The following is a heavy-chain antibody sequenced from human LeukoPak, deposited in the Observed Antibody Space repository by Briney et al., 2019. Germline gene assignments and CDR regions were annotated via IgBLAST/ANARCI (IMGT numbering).Heavy chain of an antibody. Sequence: GGSLRLSCAASGFTFSSYSMNWVRQAPGKGLEWVSSISSSSSYIYYADSVQGRFTISRDNSMHTLYLQMNSLRVEDTAVYYCARDPYSGTYFDFWGQGTLVTVSS. CDR2: ISSSSSYI. CDR3: ARDPYSGTYFDF. J-gene: IGHJ4*02. CDR1: GFTFSSYS. V-gene: IGHV3-21*04. D-gene: IGHD1-26*01.